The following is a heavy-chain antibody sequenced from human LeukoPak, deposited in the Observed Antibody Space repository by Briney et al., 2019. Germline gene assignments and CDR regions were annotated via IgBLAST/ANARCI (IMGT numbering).Heavy chain of an antibody. CDR1: GYSISSGYY. V-gene: IGHV4-38-2*02. J-gene: IGHJ4*02. CDR3: ARRRYCSSTACSYNWPYFDY. D-gene: IGHD2-2*01. Sequence: PSETLSLTCTVSGYSISSGYYWAWIRQPPGKGLEWIGSIYHSGSTFYNPSLKSRITISMDTSKNQFSLNLTSVTAADTAVFYCARRRYCSSTACSYNWPYFDYGGQGTLVTVSS. CDR2: IYHSGST.